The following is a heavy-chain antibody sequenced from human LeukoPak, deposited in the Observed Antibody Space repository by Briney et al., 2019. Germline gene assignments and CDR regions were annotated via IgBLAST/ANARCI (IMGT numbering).Heavy chain of an antibody. J-gene: IGHJ6*03. CDR1: GFTFSDFY. Sequence: GGSLRLSCAASGFTFSDFYMSWIRQAPGGGREWVSYISSSGSTIYYADSVKGRFTISRDNAKNSLYLQMNSLRAEDTAVYYCARAPLDFGSESYYHLVYYYMDVWGKGTTVTISS. D-gene: IGHD3-10*01. CDR3: ARAPLDFGSESYYHLVYYYMDV. CDR2: ISSSGSTI. V-gene: IGHV3-11*01.